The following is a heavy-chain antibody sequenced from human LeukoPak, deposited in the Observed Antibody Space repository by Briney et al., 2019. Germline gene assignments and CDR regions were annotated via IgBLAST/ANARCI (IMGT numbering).Heavy chain of an antibody. CDR1: GFTFSSYS. J-gene: IGHJ3*02. D-gene: IGHD5-18*01. Sequence: GGSLRLSCAASGFTFSSYSMNWVHQAPGKGLEWVAFIRYDGSNKYYADSVKGRFTISRDNAKNSLYLQMNSLRAEDTAVYYCARGLGIQLWLLAAFDIWGQGTMVTVSS. CDR2: IRYDGSNK. V-gene: IGHV3-30*02. CDR3: ARGLGIQLWLLAAFDI.